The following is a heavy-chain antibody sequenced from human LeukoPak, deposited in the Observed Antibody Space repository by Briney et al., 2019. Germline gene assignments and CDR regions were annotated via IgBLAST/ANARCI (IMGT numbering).Heavy chain of an antibody. CDR2: IYYSGST. CDR1: GGSISSYY. J-gene: IGHJ5*02. D-gene: IGHD1-26*01. Sequence: TTSETLSLTCTVSGGSISSYYWSWIRQPPGKGLEWIGYIYYSGSTNYNPSLKSRVTISVDTSKNQFSLKLSSVTAADTAVYYCARNSRGGATGFRPWGQGTLVTVSS. V-gene: IGHV4-59*08. CDR3: ARNSRGGATGFRP.